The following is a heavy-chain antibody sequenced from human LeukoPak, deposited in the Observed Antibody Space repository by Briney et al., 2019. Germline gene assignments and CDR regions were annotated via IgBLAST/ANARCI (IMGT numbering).Heavy chain of an antibody. CDR2: IKSKTDGGAT. D-gene: IGHD3-10*01. Sequence: GGSLRLSCSASGFTFSNAWMSWVRQAPGKGLEGVGRIKSKTDGGATDYATPVKGRLTISRDDAKNTLYLQMNSLKTEDTALYSCTTSYYFGSENTWDYWGQGTRVTVSS. CDR1: GFTFSNAW. V-gene: IGHV3-15*01. CDR3: TTSYYFGSENTWDY. J-gene: IGHJ4*02.